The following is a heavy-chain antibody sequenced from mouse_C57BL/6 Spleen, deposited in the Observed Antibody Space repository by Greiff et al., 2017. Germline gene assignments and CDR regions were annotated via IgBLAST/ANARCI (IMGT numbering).Heavy chain of an antibody. CDR2: INPNNGGT. CDR1: GYTFTDYN. V-gene: IGHV1-22*01. D-gene: IGHD2-3*01. J-gene: IGHJ4*01. CDR3: ARKVDMNGYYVNYAMDY. Sequence: VQLKESGPELVKPGASVKMSCKASGYTFTDYNMHWVKQSHGKSLEWIGYINPNNGGTSYNQKFKGKATLTVNKSSSTAYMELRSLTSEDSAVYYCARKVDMNGYYVNYAMDYWGQGTSVTVSS.